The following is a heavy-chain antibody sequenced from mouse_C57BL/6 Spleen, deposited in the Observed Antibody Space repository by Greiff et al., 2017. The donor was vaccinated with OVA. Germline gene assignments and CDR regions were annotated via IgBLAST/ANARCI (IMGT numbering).Heavy chain of an antibody. V-gene: IGHV1-52*01. D-gene: IGHD1-1*01. Sequence: QVQLQQPGAELVRPGSSVKLSCKASGYTFTSYWMPWVKQRPIQGLEWIGNIDPSDSEPHYNQKFKDKATVTVDKSSSTAYMQLSRLTSEDSAVYYCARDYYGSSEFAYWGQGTLVTVSA. J-gene: IGHJ3*01. CDR3: ARDYYGSSEFAY. CDR1: GYTFTSYW. CDR2: IDPSDSEP.